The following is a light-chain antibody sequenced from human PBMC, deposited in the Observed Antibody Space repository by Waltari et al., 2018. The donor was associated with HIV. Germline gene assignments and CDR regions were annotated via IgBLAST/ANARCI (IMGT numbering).Light chain of an antibody. CDR2: EDN. V-gene: IGLV6-57*01. Sequence: FVLTQPHSVSESPGKTVTISCTRNSGNIATHYVQGYQQRPGSSPTTVIYEDNQRPSGVPDRFSGSIDSSSNSAALTISGLETDDEADYYCQSYDNNDVIFGGGTRLTVL. CDR3: QSYDNNDVI. CDR1: SGNIATHY. J-gene: IGLJ2*01.